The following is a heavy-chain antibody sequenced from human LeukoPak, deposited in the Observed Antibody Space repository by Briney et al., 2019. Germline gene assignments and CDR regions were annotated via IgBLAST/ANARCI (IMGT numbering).Heavy chain of an antibody. D-gene: IGHD4-17*01. V-gene: IGHV3-48*01. CDR1: GFTFSTYS. CDR2: ITSSSNI. J-gene: IGHJ4*02. CDR3: ARDYYGDYYFDN. Sequence: GGSLRLSCAASGFTFSTYSMNWVRQAPGKGLEWISYITSSSNIYYADSVKGRFTISRDNAKNSLYLQMNSLRAEDTAVYYCARDYYGDYYFDNWGQGTLVTVSS.